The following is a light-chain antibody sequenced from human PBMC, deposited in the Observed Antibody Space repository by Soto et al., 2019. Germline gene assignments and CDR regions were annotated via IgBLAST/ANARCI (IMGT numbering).Light chain of an antibody. CDR2: EVT. CDR1: SSDVGSYIL. V-gene: IGLV2-23*02. CDR3: CSYAGGSTGV. Sequence: QSALTQPASVSGSPGQSITISCTGTSSDVGSYILVSWYQQHPGKAPKLIIYEVTKRPSGVSDRFSGSKSGNTASLTISGLQAEDEAEYYCCSYAGGSTGVFGGGTKLTVL. J-gene: IGLJ3*02.